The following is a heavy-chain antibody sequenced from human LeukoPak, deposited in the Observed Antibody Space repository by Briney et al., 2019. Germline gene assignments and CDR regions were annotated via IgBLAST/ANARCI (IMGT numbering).Heavy chain of an antibody. CDR2: IASDGRDK. CDR1: GXTFNDYG. V-gene: IGHV3-30*18. J-gene: IGHJ4*02. D-gene: IGHD2-2*01. Sequence: GGSLRLSCAASGXTFNDYGIHWVRQAPGKGLEWVTVIASDGRDKKYGDSVKGRFTISRDNSKNTVYLQMNSLRPEDTAVYYCAKDGTRGPAAYYFDNWGQGTLVTVSS. CDR3: AKDGTRGPAAYYFDN.